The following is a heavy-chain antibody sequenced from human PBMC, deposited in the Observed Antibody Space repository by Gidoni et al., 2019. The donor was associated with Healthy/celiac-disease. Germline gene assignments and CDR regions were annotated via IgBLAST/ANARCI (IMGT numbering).Heavy chain of an antibody. CDR2: IYSGGST. CDR3: ARDRNDYPKGGMDV. D-gene: IGHD1-1*01. J-gene: IGHJ6*02. CDR1: GFPVSSNY. V-gene: IGHV3-66*02. Sequence: EVQPVESGGGLVQPGGSLRLSCAASGFPVSSNYMSWVRQAPGKGLEWVSVIYSGGSTYYADSVKGRFTISRDNSKNTLYLQMNSLRAEDTAVYYCARDRNDYPKGGMDVWGQGTTVTVSS.